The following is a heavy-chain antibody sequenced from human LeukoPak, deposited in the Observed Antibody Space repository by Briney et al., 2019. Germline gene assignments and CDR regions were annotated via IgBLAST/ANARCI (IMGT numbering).Heavy chain of an antibody. CDR1: GGSFSGYY. J-gene: IGHJ4*02. Sequence: SETLSLTCAVYGGSFSGYYWSWIRQPPGKGLEWIGKINHSGSTNYNPSLKSRVTISVDTSKNQFSLKLSSVTAADAAVYYCARGSTIFGVVTSDYWGQGTLVTVSS. D-gene: IGHD3-3*01. V-gene: IGHV4-34*01. CDR2: INHSGST. CDR3: ARGSTIFGVVTSDY.